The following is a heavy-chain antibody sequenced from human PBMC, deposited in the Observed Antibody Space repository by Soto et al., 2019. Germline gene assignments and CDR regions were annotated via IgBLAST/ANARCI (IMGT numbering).Heavy chain of an antibody. CDR2: INPSGGST. J-gene: IGHJ6*02. Sequence: ASVKVSCKASGYTFTSYYMHWVRQAPGQGLEWMGIINPSGGSTSNAQKFQGRVTMTRDTSTSTVYIELSSLRSEDTGVYYCARSKGSSSGLLRSCYYYYGMDVWGQGTMVTVSS. CDR3: ARSKGSSSGLLRSCYYYYGMDV. D-gene: IGHD6-6*01. V-gene: IGHV1-46*01. CDR1: GYTFTSYY.